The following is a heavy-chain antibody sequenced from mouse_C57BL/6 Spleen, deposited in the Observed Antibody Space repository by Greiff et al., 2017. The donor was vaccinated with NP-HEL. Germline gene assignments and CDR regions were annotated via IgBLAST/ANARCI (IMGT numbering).Heavy chain of an antibody. D-gene: IGHD2-2*01. CDR3: VRVDGYDFNYYAMDY. J-gene: IGHJ4*01. CDR1: GFTFNTYA. Sequence: EVHLVESGGGLVQPKGSLKLSCAASGFTFNTYAMHWVRQAPGKGLEWVARIRSKSSNYATYYADSVKDRFTISRDDSQSMLYLQMNNLKTEDTAMYYCVRVDGYDFNYYAMDYWGQGTSVTVSS. CDR2: IRSKSSNYAT. V-gene: IGHV10-3*01.